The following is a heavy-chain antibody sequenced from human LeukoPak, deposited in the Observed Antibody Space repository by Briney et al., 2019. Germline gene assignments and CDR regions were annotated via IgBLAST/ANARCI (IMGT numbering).Heavy chain of an antibody. CDR1: GFTFSSYE. CDR2: ISSSGSTI. CDR3: AKGKETSDWYNFDY. D-gene: IGHD6-19*01. J-gene: IGHJ4*02. V-gene: IGHV3-48*03. Sequence: GGSLRLSCAASGFTFSSYEMNWVRQAPGKGLEWVSYISSSGSTIYYADSVKGRFTISRDNVKNSLYLQMNSLRAEDTAVYYCAKGKETSDWYNFDYWGQGTLVTVSS.